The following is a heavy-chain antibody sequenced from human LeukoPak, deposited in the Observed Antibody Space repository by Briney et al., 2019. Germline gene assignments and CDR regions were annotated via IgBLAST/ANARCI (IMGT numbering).Heavy chain of an antibody. Sequence: GRSLRLSCAASGFTFSSYGMHWVRQAPGKGLEWVAFIRYDGSNKYYADSVKGRFTISRDNSKNTLYLQMNSLRAEDTAVYYCAKAVEDCSGGSCYSGDDGLYWGQGTLVTVSS. D-gene: IGHD2-15*01. J-gene: IGHJ4*02. CDR2: IRYDGSNK. CDR1: GFTFSSYG. CDR3: AKAVEDCSGGSCYSGDDGLY. V-gene: IGHV3-30*02.